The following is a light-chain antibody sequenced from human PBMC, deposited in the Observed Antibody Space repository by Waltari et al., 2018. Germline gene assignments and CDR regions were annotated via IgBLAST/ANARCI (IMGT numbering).Light chain of an antibody. CDR3: QKYGTLPAT. CDR2: DAS. CDR1: QRFSRT. Sequence: EIVLTQSPGTLSLSPGDRATLSYRARQRFSRTLSWYQQKPGQAPRLLIYDASSRATHIPDRFSGSGSGTDFSLTISRLEPEDFAVYYCQKYGTLPATFGQGTKVESK. V-gene: IGKV3-20*01. J-gene: IGKJ1*01.